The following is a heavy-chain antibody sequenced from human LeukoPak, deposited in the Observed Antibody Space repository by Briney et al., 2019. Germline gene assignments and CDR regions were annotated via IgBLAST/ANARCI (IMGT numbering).Heavy chain of an antibody. J-gene: IGHJ4*02. CDR3: ASLYDFWSGYDY. CDR1: GYTFTGCY. CDR2: INPNSGGT. D-gene: IGHD3-3*01. V-gene: IGHV1-2*02. Sequence: ASVKVSCKASGYTFTGCYMHWVRQAPGQGLEWMGWINPNSGGTNYAQKFQGRVTMTRDTSISTAYMELSRLRSDDTAVYYCASLYDFWSGYDYWGQGTLVTVSS.